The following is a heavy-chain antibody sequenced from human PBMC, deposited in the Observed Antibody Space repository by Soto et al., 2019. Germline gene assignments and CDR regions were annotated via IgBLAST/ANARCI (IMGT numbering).Heavy chain of an antibody. CDR3: ARHRNGNYEYYYYGMDV. Sequence: QLQLQESGPGLVKPSETLSLTCTVSGGSISSSSYYWGWIRQPPGKGLEWIGSIYYSGSTYYNPSLKSRVTISVDTSKNQFSLKLSSVTAADTAVYYCARHRNGNYEYYYYGMDVWGQGTTVTVSS. CDR1: GGSISSSSYY. CDR2: IYYSGST. J-gene: IGHJ6*02. D-gene: IGHD1-7*01. V-gene: IGHV4-39*01.